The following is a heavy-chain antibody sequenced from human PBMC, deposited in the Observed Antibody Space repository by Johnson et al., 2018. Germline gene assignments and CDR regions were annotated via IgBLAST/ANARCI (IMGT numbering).Heavy chain of an antibody. J-gene: IGHJ6*02. Sequence: QVQLVESGGGVVQPGMSLRLSCTASGFNFNLYTMHWVRQAPGKGLEWVAVLTFDGSFKKFSDSVKGRFIVSRDNSNNTLYLQMNSLRPEDTAVYYCAKVRAEATGVGTYFYFGIDDWGQGTTGTVSS. V-gene: IGHV3-30-3*01. D-gene: IGHD1-1*01. CDR2: LTFDGSFK. CDR1: GFNFNLYT. CDR3: AKVRAEATGVGTYFYFGIDD.